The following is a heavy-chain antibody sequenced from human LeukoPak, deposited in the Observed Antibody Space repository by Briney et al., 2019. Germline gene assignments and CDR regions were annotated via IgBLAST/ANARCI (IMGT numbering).Heavy chain of an antibody. CDR2: IIPIFGTA. CDR1: GGTFSSYA. Sequence: ASVKVSCKASGGTFSSYAISWVRQAPGQGLEWMGGIIPIFGTANYAQKFQGRVTITTDESTSTAYMELSSLRSEDTAVYYCARGIAARPGAFHYWGQGTLVTVSS. J-gene: IGHJ4*02. D-gene: IGHD6-6*01. V-gene: IGHV1-69*05. CDR3: ARGIAARPGAFHY.